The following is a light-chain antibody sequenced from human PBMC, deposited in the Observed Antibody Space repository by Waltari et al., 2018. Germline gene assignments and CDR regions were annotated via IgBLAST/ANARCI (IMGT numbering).Light chain of an antibody. CDR2: DVS. V-gene: IGLV2-14*03. CDR1: SSDVGAYKY. J-gene: IGLJ1*01. Sequence: QSALTQPASVSGSPGQSITISCTGTSSDVGAYKYVSWYQQHPDKAPKLIIFDVSDRPSGGSDRFSGSKSGNTASLTISGLQAEDEADYYCSSYTSSMTYVFGTATKVTVL. CDR3: SSYTSSMTYV.